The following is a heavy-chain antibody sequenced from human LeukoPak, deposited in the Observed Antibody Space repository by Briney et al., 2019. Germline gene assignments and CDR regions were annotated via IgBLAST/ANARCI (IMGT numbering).Heavy chain of an antibody. CDR1: GGSISSSSYY. Sequence: SETLSLTCTVSGGSISSSSYYWGWIRQPPGKGLEWIGSIYYSGSTYYNPSLKSRVTISVDTSKNQFSLKLSSVTAADTAVYYCGAASAAAGPYYFDYWGQGTLVTVSS. V-gene: IGHV4-39*01. CDR2: IYYSGST. CDR3: GAASAAAGPYYFDY. D-gene: IGHD6-13*01. J-gene: IGHJ4*02.